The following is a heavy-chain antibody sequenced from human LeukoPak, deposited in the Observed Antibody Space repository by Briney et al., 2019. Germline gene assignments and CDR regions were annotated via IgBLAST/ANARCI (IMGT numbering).Heavy chain of an antibody. CDR1: GGSISSYY. Sequence: SETLSLTCTVSGGSISSYYWSWIRQPPGKGLEWIGYIYYSGSTNYNPSLKSRVTISVDTSKNQFSLKLSSVTAAGTAVYYCARGRPYSSGYYRAFDIWGQGTMVTVSS. D-gene: IGHD3-22*01. CDR3: ARGRPYSSGYYRAFDI. V-gene: IGHV4-59*12. J-gene: IGHJ3*02. CDR2: IYYSGST.